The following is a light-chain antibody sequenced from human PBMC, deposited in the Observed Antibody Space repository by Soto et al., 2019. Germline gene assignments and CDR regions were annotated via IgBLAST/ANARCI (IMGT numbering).Light chain of an antibody. V-gene: IGKV3-11*01. CDR2: LAS. J-gene: IGKJ1*01. CDR3: HQRQSWPRT. CDR1: QYINTR. Sequence: IVLTQSPATLSSFPGDRVTLSCRASQYINTRLAWYQHKHGQAPRLLIYLASNRAAGVPDRFSGSGSGKDFTLTISDVENEDFEVYYCHQRQSWPRTVGQGTKVDIK.